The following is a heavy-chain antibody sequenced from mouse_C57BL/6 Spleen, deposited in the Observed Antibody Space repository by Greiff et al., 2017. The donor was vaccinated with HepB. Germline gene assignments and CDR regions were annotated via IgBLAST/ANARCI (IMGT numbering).Heavy chain of an antibody. Sequence: QVQLQQSGPGLVAPSQSLSITCTVSGFSLTSYAISWVRQPPGKGLEWLGVIWTGGGTNYNSALKSRLSISKDNSKSQVFLKMNSLQTDDTARYYCARIYYSNSGAMDYWGQGTSVTVSS. J-gene: IGHJ4*01. V-gene: IGHV2-9-1*01. CDR3: ARIYYSNSGAMDY. CDR2: IWTGGGT. CDR1: GFSLTSYA. D-gene: IGHD2-5*01.